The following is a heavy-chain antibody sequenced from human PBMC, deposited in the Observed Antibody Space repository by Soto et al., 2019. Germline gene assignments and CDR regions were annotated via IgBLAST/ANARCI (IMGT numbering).Heavy chain of an antibody. CDR3: ARLSYYYYYMDV. CDR2: IYPGDSDT. Sequence: GESLNISCKGCGYSFTLYWIGWVRQMPGKGLEWMGIIYPGDSDTRYSPSFQGQVTISADKSISTAYLQWSSLRASDTAMYYCARLSYYYYYMDVWGKGTTVTVSS. V-gene: IGHV5-51*01. J-gene: IGHJ6*03. CDR1: GYSFTLYW.